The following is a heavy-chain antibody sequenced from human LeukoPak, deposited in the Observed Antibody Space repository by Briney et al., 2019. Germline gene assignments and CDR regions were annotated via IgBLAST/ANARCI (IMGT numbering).Heavy chain of an antibody. Sequence: GGSLRLSCAASGFTVSNNFMNWVRQAPGKGLEWVSLIYSGGSTYYADSVKGRFTISRDNAKNSLYLQMNSLRAEDTAVYYCARDDQSTIFGVVIIWYFDYWGQGTLVTVSS. J-gene: IGHJ4*02. CDR2: IYSGGST. V-gene: IGHV3-53*01. CDR1: GFTVSNNF. D-gene: IGHD3-3*01. CDR3: ARDDQSTIFGVVIIWYFDY.